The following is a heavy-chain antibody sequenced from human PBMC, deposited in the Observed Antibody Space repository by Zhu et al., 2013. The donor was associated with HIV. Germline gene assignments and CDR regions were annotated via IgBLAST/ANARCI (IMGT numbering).Heavy chain of an antibody. J-gene: IGHJ6*01. V-gene: IGHV1-69*01. CDR2: IIPIFGTS. CDR1: GGTFSRHG. CDR3: ARAIDPLGSGSYHYYGMDV. D-gene: IGHD3-10*01. Sequence: QVQLVQSGAEVKKPGSSVKVSCKTSGGTFSRHGISWVRQAPGQGLEWMGGIIPIFGTSNYAQNFQGRVTITADESTSTAYMEVSSLRAEDTAVYYCARAIDPLGSGSYHYYGMDVWGPRDHGHRLL.